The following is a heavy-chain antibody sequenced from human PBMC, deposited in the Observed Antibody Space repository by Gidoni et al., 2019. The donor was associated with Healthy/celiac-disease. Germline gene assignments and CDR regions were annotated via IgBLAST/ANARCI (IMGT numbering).Heavy chain of an antibody. CDR3: ARDHWYCSSTSCYIEGLYYYYGMDV. CDR2: INPSGGST. Sequence: QVQLVQSGAEVKKPGASVKVSCKASGYTFTSYYMHWVRQAPGQGLEWMGIINPSGGSTSYAQKFQGRVTMTRDTSTSTVYMELSSLRSEDTAVYYCARDHWYCSSTSCYIEGLYYYYGMDVWGQGTTVTVSS. J-gene: IGHJ6*02. CDR1: GYTFTSYY. V-gene: IGHV1-46*03. D-gene: IGHD2-2*02.